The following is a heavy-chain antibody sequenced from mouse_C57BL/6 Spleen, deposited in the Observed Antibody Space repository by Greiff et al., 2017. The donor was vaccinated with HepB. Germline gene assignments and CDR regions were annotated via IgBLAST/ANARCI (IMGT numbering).Heavy chain of an antibody. D-gene: IGHD2-3*01. CDR1: GYTFTSYW. CDR2: IDPSDSYT. J-gene: IGHJ4*01. CDR3: ARWLLPFYAMDY. V-gene: IGHV1-69*01. Sequence: VQLQQSGAELVMPGASVKLSCKASGYTFTSYWMHWVKQRPGQGLEWIGEIDPSDSYTNYNQKFKGKSTLTVHKSSSTAYMQLSSLTSEDSAVYYCARWLLPFYAMDYWGQGTSVTVSS.